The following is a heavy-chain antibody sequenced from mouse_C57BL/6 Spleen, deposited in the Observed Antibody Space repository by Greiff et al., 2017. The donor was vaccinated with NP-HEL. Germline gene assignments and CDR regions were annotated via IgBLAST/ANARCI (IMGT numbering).Heavy chain of an antibody. CDR2: IDPENGDT. D-gene: IGHD2-10*01. V-gene: IGHV14-4*01. J-gene: IGHJ3*01. Sequence: EVQLQQSGAELVRPGASVKLSCTASGFNIKDDYMHWVKQRPEQGLEWIGWIDPENGDTEYASKFQGKATITADTSANTAYLQLSSLTSEDTAVYYCTTSLLDRAYWGQGTLVTVSA. CDR1: GFNIKDDY. CDR3: TTSLLDRAY.